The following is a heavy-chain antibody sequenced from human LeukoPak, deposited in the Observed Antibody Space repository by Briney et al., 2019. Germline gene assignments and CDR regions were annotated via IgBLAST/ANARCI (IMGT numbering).Heavy chain of an antibody. CDR3: ARDRVVRGAQSLYYWYFHL. Sequence: PGGSLRLSCAASGFTFSSYSMSWVRQAPGKGLEWVSSISSSSSYIYYADSVKGRFTISRDNAKNSLYLQMNSLRAEDTAVYYCARDRVVRGAQSLYYWYFHLWGRGTLVTVSS. J-gene: IGHJ2*01. CDR2: ISSSSSYI. V-gene: IGHV3-21*01. D-gene: IGHD3-10*01. CDR1: GFTFSSYS.